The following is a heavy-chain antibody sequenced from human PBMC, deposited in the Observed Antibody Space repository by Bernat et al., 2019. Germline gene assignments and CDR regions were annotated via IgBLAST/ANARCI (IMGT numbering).Heavy chain of an antibody. V-gene: IGHV3-48*03. CDR3: ARVKIGDCSGGSCYAPRRYYYYGMDV. CDR2: ISSSGSTI. D-gene: IGHD2-15*01. J-gene: IGHJ6*02. Sequence: EVQLVESGGGLVQPGGSLRLSCAASGFTFSSYEMNWVRQAPGKGLEWVSYISSSGSTIYYADSVKGRFTISRDNAKNSLYLQMNSLRAEDTAVYYCARVKIGDCSGGSCYAPRRYYYYGMDVWGQGTTVTVSS. CDR1: GFTFSSYE.